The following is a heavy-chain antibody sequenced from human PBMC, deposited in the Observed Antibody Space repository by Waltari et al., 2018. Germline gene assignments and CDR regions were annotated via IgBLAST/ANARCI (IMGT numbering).Heavy chain of an antibody. V-gene: IGHV1-69*13. CDR3: ARADYYGSGSYLESVDY. Sequence: QVQPVQSGSAVTKPGSSVKVSCKASGGPFSSYAIRWLRQAPGQGLEWMGGISPIFGTANYAQKFQGRVTITADESTSTAYMELSSLRSEYTAVYYCARADYYGSGSYLESVDYWGQGTLVTVSS. CDR1: GGPFSSYA. D-gene: IGHD3-10*01. CDR2: ISPIFGTA. J-gene: IGHJ4*02.